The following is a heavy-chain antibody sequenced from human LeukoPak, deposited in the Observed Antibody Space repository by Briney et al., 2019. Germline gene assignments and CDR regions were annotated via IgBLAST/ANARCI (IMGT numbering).Heavy chain of an antibody. CDR3: ARWDRGNFDY. V-gene: IGHV3-21*01. Sequence: GGSLRLSCAASGFTFISYSMNWVRQAPGKGLEWVSSISSSSNYIYYADSVKGRSTISRDNAKNSVYLQMNSLRAEDTAVYYCARWDRGNFDYWGQGTLVTVSS. D-gene: IGHD3-16*01. CDR1: GFTFISYS. CDR2: ISSSSNYI. J-gene: IGHJ4*02.